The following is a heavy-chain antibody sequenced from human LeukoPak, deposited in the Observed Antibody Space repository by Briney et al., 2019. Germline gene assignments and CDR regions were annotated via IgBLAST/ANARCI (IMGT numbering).Heavy chain of an antibody. CDR2: ISGSGGST. V-gene: IGHV3-23*01. J-gene: IGHJ4*02. CDR1: GFTFSSYA. Sequence: GGSLRLSCAASGFTFSSYAMSWVRQAPGKGLEWVSAISGSGGSTYYADSVKGRFTISRDNSKNTLYLQMNSLRAEDTAVYYCAKVRLGYCSSTSCYCFDYWGQGTLVTVSS. CDR3: AKVRLGYCSSTSCYCFDY. D-gene: IGHD2-2*01.